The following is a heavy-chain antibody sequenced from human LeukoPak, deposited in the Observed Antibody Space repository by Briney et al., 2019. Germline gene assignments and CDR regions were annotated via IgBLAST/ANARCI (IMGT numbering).Heavy chain of an antibody. V-gene: IGHV1-18*01. CDR2: ISAYNGNT. CDR1: GYTFTSYG. J-gene: IGHJ6*02. CDR3: ARDRIRTYYYGMDV. Sequence: ASVKVSCKASGYTFTSYGISWVRQAPGQGLEWMGWISAYNGNTNYAQKLQGRVTMTTDTSTGTAYMELRSLRSDDTAVYYCARDRIRTYYYGMDVWGQGTTVTVSS. D-gene: IGHD2-15*01.